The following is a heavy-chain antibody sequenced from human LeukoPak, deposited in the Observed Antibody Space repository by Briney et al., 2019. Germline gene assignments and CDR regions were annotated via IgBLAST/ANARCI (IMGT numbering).Heavy chain of an antibody. D-gene: IGHD4-11*01. CDR2: ISSSSSYI. J-gene: IGHJ3*02. CDR3: ARSRTTQRPPHAFDI. Sequence: GSLRLSCAASGFTFSSYSMNWVRQAPGKGLEWVSSISSSSSYIYYADSVKGRFTVSRDNAKNSLYLQMNSLRAEDTAVYYCARSRTTQRPPHAFDIWGQGTMVTVSS. V-gene: IGHV3-21*01. CDR1: GFTFSSYS.